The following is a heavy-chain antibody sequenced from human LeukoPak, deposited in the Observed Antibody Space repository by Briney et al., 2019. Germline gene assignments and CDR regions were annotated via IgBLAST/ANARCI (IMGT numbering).Heavy chain of an antibody. V-gene: IGHV3-23*01. J-gene: IGHJ4*02. Sequence: GGSLRLSCAASGFTFSSYAMSWVRQAPGNGLEWVSVISGSVGSTYYADSVKGRVTISRDNSKNTLYLQMNSLRAEDTAVYYCAKHRMVRGVITDYYFDYWGQGTLVTVSS. CDR3: AKHRMVRGVITDYYFDY. D-gene: IGHD3-10*01. CDR2: ISGSVGST. CDR1: GFTFSSYA.